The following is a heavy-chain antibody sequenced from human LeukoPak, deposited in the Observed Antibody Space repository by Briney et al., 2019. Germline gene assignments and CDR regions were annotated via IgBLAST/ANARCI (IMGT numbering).Heavy chain of an antibody. V-gene: IGHV6-1*01. Sequence: SQTLSLTCAISGDSVSINSAAWDWIRQSPSRGLEWLGSTYYRSKWYNDYAVSVKSRITINPDTSKNQFSLQLNSVTPEDTAVYYCARDKLGILDYYYGMDVWGQGTTVTVSS. D-gene: IGHD7-27*01. CDR1: GDSVSINSAA. CDR3: ARDKLGILDYYYGMDV. J-gene: IGHJ6*02. CDR2: TYYRSKWYN.